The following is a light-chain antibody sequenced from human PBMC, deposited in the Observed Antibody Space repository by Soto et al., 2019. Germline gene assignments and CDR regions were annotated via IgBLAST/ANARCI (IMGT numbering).Light chain of an antibody. CDR1: QGINSW. CDR2: EAS. Sequence: DIVMTQSPSTLSGSVGDRVSISCRASQGINSWLAWYQKKPGRAPRLLIYEASTWTSGVPARFSGSGSGTDFTLTISSLQPEDFATYYCQHRNSYSVAFGRGTKVDIK. CDR3: QHRNSYSVA. J-gene: IGKJ1*01. V-gene: IGKV1-5*03.